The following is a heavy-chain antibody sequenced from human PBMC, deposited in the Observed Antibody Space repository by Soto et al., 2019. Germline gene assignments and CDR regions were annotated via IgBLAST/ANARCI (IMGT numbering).Heavy chain of an antibody. CDR2: IGGLAGRT. CDR3: VKAPLQPLVYYFDQ. V-gene: IGHV3-23*01. D-gene: IGHD6-13*01. CDR1: GFTFTSFA. J-gene: IGHJ4*02. Sequence: GGSLRLSCATSGFTFTSFAVSWVRQAPGKGLEWVSVIGGLAGRTYYADYVKGRFTISRDNSKNTLYLQMNSLRVEDTAVYYWVKAPLQPLVYYFDQWGQGTPVTVSS.